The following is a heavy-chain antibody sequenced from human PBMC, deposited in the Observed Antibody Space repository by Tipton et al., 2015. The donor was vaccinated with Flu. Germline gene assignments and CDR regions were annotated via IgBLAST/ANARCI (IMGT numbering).Heavy chain of an antibody. CDR3: ARDYGDYSPYYYYYYSMDV. J-gene: IGHJ6*02. D-gene: IGHD4-17*01. CDR1: GFTFSSYG. Sequence: SLRLSCAASGFTFSSYGMHWVRQAPGKGLEWVAVIWYDRSNKYYADSVKGRFTISRDNSKNTLYLQMNSLRAEDTAVYYCARDYGDYSPYYYYYYSMDVWGQGTTVTVSS. V-gene: IGHV3-33*01. CDR2: IWYDRSNK.